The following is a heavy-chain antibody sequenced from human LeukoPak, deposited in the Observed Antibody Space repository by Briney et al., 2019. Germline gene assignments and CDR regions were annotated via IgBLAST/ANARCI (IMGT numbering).Heavy chain of an antibody. J-gene: IGHJ6*03. D-gene: IGHD3-3*01. CDR2: IYYSGST. CDR3: AKDVGLTIFGVVIEDYYYYMDV. CDR1: GGSISSSSYY. Sequence: SETLSLTCTVSGGSISSSSYYWGWIRQPPGKGLEWIGSIYYSGSTNYNPSLKSRVTMSVDTSKNQFSLKLSSVTAADTAVYYCAKDVGLTIFGVVIEDYYYYMDVWGKGTTVTVSS. V-gene: IGHV4-39*07.